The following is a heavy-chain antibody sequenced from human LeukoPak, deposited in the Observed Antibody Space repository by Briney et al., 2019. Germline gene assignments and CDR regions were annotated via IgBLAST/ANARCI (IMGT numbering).Heavy chain of an antibody. CDR2: ISSGGGST. D-gene: IGHD6-13*01. V-gene: IGHV3-23*01. Sequence: PGGSLRLSCAASGFTFSSYAIHWVRQAPGKGLEWVSAISSGGGSTYYAHSVKGRFTISRDNSKNTLYLQMNSLRAEDTAVYYCAKSPGYSSSWYDYWGQGTLVTVSS. CDR3: AKSPGYSSSWYDY. CDR1: GFTFSSYA. J-gene: IGHJ4*02.